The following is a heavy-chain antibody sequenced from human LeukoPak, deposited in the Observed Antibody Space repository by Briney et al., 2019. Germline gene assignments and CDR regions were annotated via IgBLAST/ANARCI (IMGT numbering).Heavy chain of an antibody. J-gene: IGHJ4*02. V-gene: IGHV4-59*01. CDR1: GGSISNYY. CDR3: AREDDYIDS. Sequence: SETLSLTCSVSGGSISNYYWSWIRQPPGKGLEWIAYMHYSGSTKNNPSLKSRATISIDTSKNQFALKLRSVTAADTAVCFCAREDDYIDSWGQGTLVTVSS. CDR2: MHYSGST.